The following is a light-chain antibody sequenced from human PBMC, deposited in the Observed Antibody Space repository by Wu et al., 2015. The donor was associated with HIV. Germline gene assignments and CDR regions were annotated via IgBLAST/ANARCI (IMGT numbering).Light chain of an antibody. Sequence: IVLTQSPGTLSLSPGERATLSCRASQSVTSNYLSWYQHKPGQAPRLLIYGASNRATGIPDRFSGSGSGTDFTLTISRLEPEDFAVYYCQQYGSSPRTFGQGTKVEIK. CDR2: GAS. CDR1: QSVTSNY. CDR3: QQYGSSPRT. V-gene: IGKV3-20*01. J-gene: IGKJ1*01.